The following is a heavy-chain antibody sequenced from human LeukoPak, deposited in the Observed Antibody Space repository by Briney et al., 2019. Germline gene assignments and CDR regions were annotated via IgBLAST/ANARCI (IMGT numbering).Heavy chain of an antibody. Sequence: ASVKVSCKVSGYTLTELSIHWVRQAPGKGLEWMGGFDPEDGETIYAQKFQGRVTMTEDTSTDTAYMELSSLRSEDTAVYYCAKATYSSSWYSWYYFDYWGQGTLVTVSS. CDR3: AKATYSSSWYSWYYFDY. CDR1: GYTLTELS. D-gene: IGHD6-13*01. V-gene: IGHV1-24*01. J-gene: IGHJ4*02. CDR2: FDPEDGET.